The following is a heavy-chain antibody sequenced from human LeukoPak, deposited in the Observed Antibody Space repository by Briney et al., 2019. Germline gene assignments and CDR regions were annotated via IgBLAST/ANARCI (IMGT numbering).Heavy chain of an antibody. CDR3: ARAEWEPYFDY. CDR1: GGSFSGYY. V-gene: IGHV4-34*01. J-gene: IGHJ4*02. D-gene: IGHD1-26*01. CDR2: INHSGST. Sequence: PSETLSLTCAVYGGSFSGYYWSWIRQPPGKGLEWIGEINHSGSTNYNPSLKSRVTISVDTSKNQFSLKLSSVTAADTAVYYCARAEWEPYFDYWGQGTLVTVSS.